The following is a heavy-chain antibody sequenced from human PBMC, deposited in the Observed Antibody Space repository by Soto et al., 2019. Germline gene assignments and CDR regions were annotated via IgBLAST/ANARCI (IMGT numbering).Heavy chain of an antibody. V-gene: IGHV1-18*01. D-gene: IGHD3-3*01. J-gene: IGHJ4*02. Sequence: ASVKVSCKASGYTFTSYGISWVRQAPGQGLEWMGWISAYNGNTNYAQKLQGRVTMTTDTSTSTAYMELRSLRSDDTAVYYCARSSLDYDFWSGYWGIDYWGQGTLVTVSS. CDR3: ARSSLDYDFWSGYWGIDY. CDR2: ISAYNGNT. CDR1: GYTFTSYG.